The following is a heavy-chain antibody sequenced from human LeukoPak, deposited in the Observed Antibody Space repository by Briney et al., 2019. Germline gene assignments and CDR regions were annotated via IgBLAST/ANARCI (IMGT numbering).Heavy chain of an antibody. CDR3: ARDFSRSGPNAFDI. J-gene: IGHJ3*02. Sequence: ASVKVSCKASGYTFTSFGISWVRQAPGQGLEWMGWINPNSGGTNYAQKFQGRVTMTRDTSISTAYMELSRLRSDDTAVYYCARDFSRSGPNAFDIWGQGTMVTVSS. CDR1: GYTFTSFG. D-gene: IGHD2-15*01. CDR2: INPNSGGT. V-gene: IGHV1-2*02.